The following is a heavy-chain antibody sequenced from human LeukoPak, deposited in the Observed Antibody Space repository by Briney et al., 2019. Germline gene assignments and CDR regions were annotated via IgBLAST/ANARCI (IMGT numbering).Heavy chain of an antibody. V-gene: IGHV3-43*01. Sequence: GGSLRLSCITSGFTFDEYIMHWVRQPRGKGLEWVSLISWDGGSTYYADSVKGRFTISRDNNNNSLYPQMNSLRTEDTALYYCAKDVRYGDSSSDHWGQGTLVTVSS. J-gene: IGHJ4*02. CDR3: AKDVRYGDSSSDH. CDR1: GFTFDEYI. CDR2: ISWDGGST. D-gene: IGHD2-21*02.